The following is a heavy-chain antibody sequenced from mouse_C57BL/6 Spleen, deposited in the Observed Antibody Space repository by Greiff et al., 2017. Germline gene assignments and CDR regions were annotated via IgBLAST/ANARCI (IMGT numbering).Heavy chain of an antibody. Sequence: EVKLQESGGGLVQPGGSMKLSCAASGFTFSDAWMDWVRQSPEKGLEWVAEIRNKANNHATYSAESVKGRFTISRDDSKSSVYLQMNSLRSEDTGIYYCTLYAGFYFDYWGQGTTLTVSS. V-gene: IGHV6-6*01. CDR2: IRNKANNHAT. J-gene: IGHJ2*01. CDR3: TLYAGFYFDY. CDR1: GFTFSDAW. D-gene: IGHD2-3*01.